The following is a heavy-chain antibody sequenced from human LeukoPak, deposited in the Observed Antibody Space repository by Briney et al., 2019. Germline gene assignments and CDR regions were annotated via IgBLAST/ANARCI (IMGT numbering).Heavy chain of an antibody. Sequence: ASVKLSCKASGYTFTSYGISWVRQAPGQGLEWMGWISAYNGNTNYTQKLQGRDTITTDTSTSTAYMEPRSLRSDDTAVYCCARGRHVLLWFGELSQSGNWFDPWGQGTLVTVSS. CDR2: ISAYNGNT. CDR3: ARGRHVLLWFGELSQSGNWFDP. V-gene: IGHV1-18*01. J-gene: IGHJ5*02. CDR1: GYTFTSYG. D-gene: IGHD3-10*01.